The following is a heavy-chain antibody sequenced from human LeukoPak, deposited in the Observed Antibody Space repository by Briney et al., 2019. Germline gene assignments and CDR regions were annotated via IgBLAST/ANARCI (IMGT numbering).Heavy chain of an antibody. Sequence: GGSLRLSCEASGFRFSYFWMSWDRQAPGKGLEWVANINEDGSQKYYVDSVKGRFTISRDNTKKLVFLQMNSLRAEDTAVYYCARVGATSYGDYDYWGQGTLVTVSS. CDR3: ARVGATSYGDYDY. D-gene: IGHD4-17*01. J-gene: IGHJ4*02. CDR2: INEDGSQK. V-gene: IGHV3-7*01. CDR1: GFRFSYFW.